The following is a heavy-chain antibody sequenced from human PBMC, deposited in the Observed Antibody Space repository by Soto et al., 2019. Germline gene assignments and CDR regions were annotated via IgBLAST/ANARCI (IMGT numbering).Heavy chain of an antibody. V-gene: IGHV3-23*01. CDR3: AKGSLNLWIQLWGNDY. CDR1: GFTFSSYA. D-gene: IGHD5-18*01. Sequence: GGSLRLSCAASGFTFSSYAMSWVRQAPGKGLEWVSAISGSGGSTYYADSVKGRFTISRDNSKNTLYLQMNSLRAEDTAVYYCAKGSLNLWIQLWGNDYWGQGTLVTVSS. J-gene: IGHJ4*02. CDR2: ISGSGGST.